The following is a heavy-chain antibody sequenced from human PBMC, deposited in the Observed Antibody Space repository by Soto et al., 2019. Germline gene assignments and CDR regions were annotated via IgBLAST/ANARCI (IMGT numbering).Heavy chain of an antibody. Sequence: QVTLKESGPVLVKPTETLTLTCTVSGFSLSNARMGVSWIRQPPGKALEWLAHIFSNDEKSYSTSLKSRLTISKDTSKSQVVLTMTNMDPVDTATYYCARIEEDYYDSSGYYYRYFDLWGRGTLVTVSS. J-gene: IGHJ2*01. CDR1: GFSLSNARMG. CDR3: ARIEEDYYDSSGYYYRYFDL. V-gene: IGHV2-26*01. CDR2: IFSNDEK. D-gene: IGHD3-22*01.